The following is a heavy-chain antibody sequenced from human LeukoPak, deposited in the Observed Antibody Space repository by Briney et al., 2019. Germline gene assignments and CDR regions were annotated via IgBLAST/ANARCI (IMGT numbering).Heavy chain of an antibody. V-gene: IGHV1-18*01. CDR2: ISAYNGNT. CDR3: ARDLESSSWYGWFDP. CDR1: GYTFTSYG. Sequence: ASVKVSCKASGYTFTSYGISWVRQAPGQGLEWRGWISAYNGNTNYAQKLQGRVTMTTDTSTSTAYMELRSLRSDDTAVYYCARDLESSSWYGWFDPWGQGTLVTVSS. D-gene: IGHD6-13*01. J-gene: IGHJ5*02.